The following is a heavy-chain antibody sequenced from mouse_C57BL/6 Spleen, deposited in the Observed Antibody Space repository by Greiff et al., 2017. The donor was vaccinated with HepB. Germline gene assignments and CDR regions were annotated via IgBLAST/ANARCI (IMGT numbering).Heavy chain of an antibody. D-gene: IGHD2-5*01. CDR3: ARHYSNYWYFDV. V-gene: IGHV1-54*01. Sequence: VQLQQFGAELVRPGTSVKVSCKASGYAFTNYLIEWVKQRPGQGLEWIGVINPGSGGTNYNEKFKGKATLTADKSSSTAYMQLSSLTSEDSAVYFCARHYSNYWYFDVWGTGTTVTVSS. CDR2: INPGSGGT. J-gene: IGHJ1*03. CDR1: GYAFTNYL.